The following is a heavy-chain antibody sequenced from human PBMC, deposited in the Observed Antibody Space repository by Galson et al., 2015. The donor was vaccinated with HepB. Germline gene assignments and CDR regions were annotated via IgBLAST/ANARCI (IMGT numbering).Heavy chain of an antibody. CDR1: GGTFSSYA. J-gene: IGHJ5*02. CDR3: ARGGLIAARLGWFDP. CDR2: IIPILGIA. V-gene: IGHV1-69*10. D-gene: IGHD6-6*01. Sequence: SVKVSCKASGGTFSSYAISWVRQAPGQGLEWMGGIIPILGIANYAQKFQGRVTITADKSTSTAYMELSSLRSEDTAVYYCARGGLIAARLGWFDPWGQGTLVTVSS.